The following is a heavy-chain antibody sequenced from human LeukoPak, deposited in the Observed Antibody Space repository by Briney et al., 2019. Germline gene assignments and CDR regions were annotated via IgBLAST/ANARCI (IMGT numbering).Heavy chain of an antibody. V-gene: IGHV1-18*01. Sequence: ASVKVSCKASGYTFTSYGISWVRQAPGQGLEWVGWISANKGNTNYAQKLQGRVTMTTDTSTRTAYMELRSLRSDDTAEYYCARARYCRSTSCYGPEDDAFDIWGQGTMVTVSS. CDR3: ARARYCRSTSCYGPEDDAFDI. CDR2: ISANKGNT. CDR1: GYTFTSYG. D-gene: IGHD2-2*01. J-gene: IGHJ3*02.